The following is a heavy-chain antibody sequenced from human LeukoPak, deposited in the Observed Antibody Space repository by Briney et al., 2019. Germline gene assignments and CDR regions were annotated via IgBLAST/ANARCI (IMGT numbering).Heavy chain of an antibody. CDR2: IGTEGDT. CDR1: GFTFNNYD. D-gene: IGHD6-19*01. V-gene: IGHV3-13*01. Sequence: PGGSLRLSCAASGFTFNNYDMNWVRQATGKGLEWVAAIGTEGDTYYPDSVKGRFTISRDNPKNTLYLHMNSLRAEDTAVYYCARAIRPFHSSGWYKDYWGQGTLVTVSS. J-gene: IGHJ4*02. CDR3: ARAIRPFHSSGWYKDY.